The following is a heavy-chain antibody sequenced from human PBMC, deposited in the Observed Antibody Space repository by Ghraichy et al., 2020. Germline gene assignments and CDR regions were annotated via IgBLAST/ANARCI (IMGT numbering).Heavy chain of an antibody. Sequence: GESLNISCEASGFTLSSYAMSWVRQAPGKGLEWVSSISGSEGRIHYADSVKGRFTISSDNSKNTLYLQMDSLTAEDTAGYYCAKDDYYYSMDVWGKGTTVTVS. CDR3: AKDDYYYSMDV. CDR1: GFTLSSYA. CDR2: ISGSEGRI. J-gene: IGHJ6*03. V-gene: IGHV3-23*01.